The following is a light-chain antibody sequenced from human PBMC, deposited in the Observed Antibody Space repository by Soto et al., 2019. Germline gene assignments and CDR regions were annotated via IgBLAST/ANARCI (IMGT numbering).Light chain of an antibody. CDR2: AAS. V-gene: IGKV1-39*01. CDR1: QSINSR. Sequence: DIQMTQSPSSLSASVGDTVTITCRASQSINSRFSWYQQKAGQAPKLLIYAASRLQSGVPSRFSGSGSGTDFTLTISSLQPEDFATYFCQQCYSRVTFGQGTKVDIK. J-gene: IGKJ1*01. CDR3: QQCYSRVT.